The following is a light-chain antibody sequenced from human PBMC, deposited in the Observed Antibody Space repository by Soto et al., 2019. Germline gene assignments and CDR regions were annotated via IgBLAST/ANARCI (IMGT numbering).Light chain of an antibody. CDR1: RSDVGAYNY. V-gene: IGLV2-14*01. J-gene: IGLJ1*01. CDR3: SSFTSRFTFV. CDR2: EVT. Sequence: QSALTQPASVSGSPGQSIAISCTGTRSDVGAYNYVSWYQQPPGKAPKLMISEVTNRPSGVSDRFSGSKSGNTASLTISGLQAEDEADYYCSSFTSRFTFVFGTGTKVTVL.